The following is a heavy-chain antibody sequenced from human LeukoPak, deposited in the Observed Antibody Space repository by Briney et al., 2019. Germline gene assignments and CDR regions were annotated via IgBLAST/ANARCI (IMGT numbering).Heavy chain of an antibody. J-gene: IGHJ4*02. D-gene: IGHD5-12*01. Sequence: GRSLRLSCAASGFTFSSYGMHWVRQAPGKGLEWVSYISSSSSTIYYADSVKGRFTISRDNAKNSLYLQMNSLRDEDTAVYYCARSYGGYTDSWGQGTLVTVSS. V-gene: IGHV3-48*02. CDR3: ARSYGGYTDS. CDR1: GFTFSSYG. CDR2: ISSSSSTI.